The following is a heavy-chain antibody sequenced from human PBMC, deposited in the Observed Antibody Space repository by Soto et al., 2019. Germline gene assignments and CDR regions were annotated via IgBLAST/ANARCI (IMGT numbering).Heavy chain of an antibody. CDR3: ARAAPITVTTAYYYGMDV. CDR2: IIPIFGTA. J-gene: IGHJ6*02. V-gene: IGHV1-69*13. Sequence: GASVKVSCKASGGTFSSYAISWVRQAPGQGLEWMGGIIPIFGTANYAQKFQGRATLYLQMNSLRAEDTAVYYCARAAPITVTTAYYYGMDVWGQGTTVTVSS. D-gene: IGHD4-4*01. CDR1: GGTFSSYA.